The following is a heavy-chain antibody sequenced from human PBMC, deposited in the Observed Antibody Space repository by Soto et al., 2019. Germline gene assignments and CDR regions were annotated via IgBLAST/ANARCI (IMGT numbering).Heavy chain of an antibody. CDR2: VYNSGST. J-gene: IGHJ4*02. D-gene: IGHD6-13*01. V-gene: IGHV4-59*01. CDR1: GGSISSNY. Sequence: SETLSLTCTVSGGSISSNYWTWIRQPPGKGLEWIGYVYNSGSTNYNPSLKSRVTISEDTSKSQFSLKVNSMTAADTAVYYCARYRREAVAGYTLENWGQGILVTVSS. CDR3: ARYRREAVAGYTLEN.